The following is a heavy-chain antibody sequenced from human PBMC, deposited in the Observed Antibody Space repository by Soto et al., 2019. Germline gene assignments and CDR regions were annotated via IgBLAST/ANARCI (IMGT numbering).Heavy chain of an antibody. J-gene: IGHJ4*02. CDR1: GFTFSSYA. D-gene: IGHD4-4*01. V-gene: IGHV3-30*07. CDR3: AKSNRPTAPFDY. CDR2: ISYDGSNK. Sequence: GGSLRLSCAASGFTFSSYAMHLVRQAPGKGQELVAVISYDGSNKYYADTVKGRFNIFRDNTKNKLYLQMNSLRAEDTALYYCAKSNRPTAPFDYWGLGTLVTVSS.